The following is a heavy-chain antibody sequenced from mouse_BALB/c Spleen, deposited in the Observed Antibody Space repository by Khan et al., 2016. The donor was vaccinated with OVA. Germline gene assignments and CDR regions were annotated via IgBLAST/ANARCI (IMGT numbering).Heavy chain of an antibody. CDR2: INTYTGEP. CDR1: GYTFTNYG. Sequence: QEVQSGPELKKPGETVKISCKASGYTFTNYGMNWVKQAPGKGLKWMGFINTYTGEPTYADDFKGRFAFSLETSASTAYLQINNLKNEDTSTYFCARVEYSGTMDYWGQGTSVTVSS. V-gene: IGHV9-3-1*01. CDR3: ARVEYSGTMDY. J-gene: IGHJ4*01.